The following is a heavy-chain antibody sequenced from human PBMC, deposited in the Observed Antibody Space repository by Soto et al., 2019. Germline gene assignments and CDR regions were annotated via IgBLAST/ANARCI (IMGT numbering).Heavy chain of an antibody. D-gene: IGHD2-2*01. CDR1: GYTFTSHV. CDR2: LRSENGNT. J-gene: IGHJ6*02. Sequence: ASVNVSCMSSGYTFTSHVINWVRQAPGQGLEGMEWLRSENGNTHYAQNIQGRVSMTTEISTTTDYMELRRLRYDDTAVYYCARESQAYQLIPNFYYSYGMDVWGQGTTVTVSS. V-gene: IGHV1-18*04. CDR3: ARESQAYQLIPNFYYSYGMDV.